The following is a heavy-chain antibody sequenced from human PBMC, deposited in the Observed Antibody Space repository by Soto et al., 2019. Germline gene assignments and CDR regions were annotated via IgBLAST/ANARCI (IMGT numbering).Heavy chain of an antibody. J-gene: IGHJ4*02. CDR3: ARAPAAGGANSFDY. Sequence: ASVPVACPASGYTLPNYVINWVRQAPEQGLEWMGWMNPNSGNTGYARNTQKFQGRITMTRDTSINTAFLDLSSLSSEDTAVYYCARAPAAGGANSFDYWCQGTQVTVSS. CDR1: GYTLPNYV. CDR2: MNPNSGNT. D-gene: IGHD2-15*01. V-gene: IGHV1-8*01.